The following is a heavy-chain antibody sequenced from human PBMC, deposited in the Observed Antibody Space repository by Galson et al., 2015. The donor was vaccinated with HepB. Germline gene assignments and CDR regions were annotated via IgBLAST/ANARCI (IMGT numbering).Heavy chain of an antibody. D-gene: IGHD1-26*01. Sequence: SVKVSCKASGYTFTSYAMHWVRQAPGQRLEWMGWINAGNGNTKYSQKFQGRVTITRDTSASTAYMELSSLRSEDTAVYYCATTFSRGSYHGYYYYGMDVWGQGTTVTVSS. CDR2: INAGNGNT. J-gene: IGHJ6*02. CDR3: ATTFSRGSYHGYYYYGMDV. V-gene: IGHV1-3*01. CDR1: GYTFTSYA.